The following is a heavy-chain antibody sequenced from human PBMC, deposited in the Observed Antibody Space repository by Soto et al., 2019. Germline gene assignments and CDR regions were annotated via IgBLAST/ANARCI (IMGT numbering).Heavy chain of an antibody. D-gene: IGHD6-19*01. V-gene: IGHV4-59*01. J-gene: IGHJ3*02. CDR2: TYHTGDT. Sequence: SETLSLTCTVSGGSITTSYWSWLRQPPGQGLEWTGYTYHTGDTNYNPALKSRVTISVDTSKNQFSLRLSSVTAADTAVYYCARDDSSGWPDAFEIWGQGTMVTVSS. CDR3: ARDDSSGWPDAFEI. CDR1: GGSITTSY.